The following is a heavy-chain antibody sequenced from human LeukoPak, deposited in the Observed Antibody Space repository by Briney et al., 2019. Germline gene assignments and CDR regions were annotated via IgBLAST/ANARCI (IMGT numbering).Heavy chain of an antibody. V-gene: IGHV4-59*08. CDR2: IYDRLRT. CDR3: ARLKTWGGTQPYDY. D-gene: IGHD2-21*01. J-gene: IGHJ4*02. CDR1: GGSNSNYY. Sequence: SETLSLTCTVSGGSNSNYYWSWVRQPPGKGLEWIGYIYDRLRTSYNPSLKSRVTISVDTSKNQFSLELRSVTAADTAVYYCARLKTWGGTQPYDYWGQGTLVTVSS.